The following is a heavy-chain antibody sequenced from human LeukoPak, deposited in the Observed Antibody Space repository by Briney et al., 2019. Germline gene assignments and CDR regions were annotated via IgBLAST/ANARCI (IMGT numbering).Heavy chain of an antibody. CDR1: GFTFSSYA. J-gene: IGHJ6*02. Sequence: GGSLRLSCAASGFTFSSYAMSWVRQAPGKGLEWVSAISGSGGGTYYADSVKGRFTISRDNSKNTLYLQMNSLRAEDTAVYYCAKDSSSWSYYYYGMDVWGQGTTVTVSS. D-gene: IGHD6-13*01. CDR3: AKDSSSWSYYYYGMDV. V-gene: IGHV3-23*01. CDR2: ISGSGGGT.